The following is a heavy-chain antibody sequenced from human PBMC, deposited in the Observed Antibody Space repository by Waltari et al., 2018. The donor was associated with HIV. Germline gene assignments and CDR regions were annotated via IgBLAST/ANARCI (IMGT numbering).Heavy chain of an antibody. V-gene: IGHV3-30*03. Sequence: QEQLVDSGVGVAQPGRYLSLSCSASGFIFGSYSMHWARQAPGKGLEWVGLISFDGNNAYYADSVKGRFTISRDNSKNTMSLQMNSLRSDDTALYYCARTIFGVMITSDFFYGMDVWGQGTTVTVS. D-gene: IGHD3-3*01. J-gene: IGHJ6*02. CDR3: ARTIFGVMITSDFFYGMDV. CDR2: ISFDGNNA. CDR1: GFIFGSYS.